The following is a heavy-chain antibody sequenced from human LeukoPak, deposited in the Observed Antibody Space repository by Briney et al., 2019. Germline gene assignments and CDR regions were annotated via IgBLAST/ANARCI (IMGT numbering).Heavy chain of an antibody. CDR2: LYSNGNT. CDR1: GFTVSSKY. D-gene: IGHD1-26*01. Sequence: GGSLRLSCAASGFTVSSKYMSWVRQAPGKGLEWVSTLYSNGNTYYADSVKGRFTISRDNAKNSLYLQMNSLRAEDTAVYYCARALVGAMDAFDIWGQGTMVTVSS. CDR3: ARALVGAMDAFDI. V-gene: IGHV3-53*01. J-gene: IGHJ3*02.